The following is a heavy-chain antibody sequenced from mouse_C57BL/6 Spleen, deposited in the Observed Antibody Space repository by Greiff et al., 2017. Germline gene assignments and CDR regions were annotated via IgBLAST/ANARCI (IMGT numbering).Heavy chain of an antibody. CDR1: GFTFSDYY. Sequence: EVQLVESEGGLVQPGSSMKLSCTASGFTFSDYYMAWVRQVPEKGLEWVANINYDGSSTYYLDSLKSRFIISRDNAKNILYLQMSSLKSEDTATYYCARELGRWYFDVWGTGTTVTVSS. D-gene: IGHD4-1*01. J-gene: IGHJ1*03. CDR3: ARELGRWYFDV. V-gene: IGHV5-16*01. CDR2: INYDGSST.